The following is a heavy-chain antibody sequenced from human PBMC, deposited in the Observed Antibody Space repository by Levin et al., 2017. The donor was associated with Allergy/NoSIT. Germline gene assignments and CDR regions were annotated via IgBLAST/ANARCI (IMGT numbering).Heavy chain of an antibody. V-gene: IGHV3-11*01. CDR2: ISSSGSTI. D-gene: IGHD6-19*01. CDR3: ARDRYSSGWYPDFDY. J-gene: IGHJ4*02. CDR1: GFTFSDYY. Sequence: GGSLRLSCAASGFTFSDYYMSWIRQAPGKGLEWVSYISSSGSTIYYADSVKGRFTISRDNAKNSLYLQMNSLRAEDTAVYYCARDRYSSGWYPDFDYWGQGTLVTVSS.